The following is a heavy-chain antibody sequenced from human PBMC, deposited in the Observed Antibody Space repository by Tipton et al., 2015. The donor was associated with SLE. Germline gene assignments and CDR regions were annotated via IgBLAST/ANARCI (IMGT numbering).Heavy chain of an antibody. Sequence: SLRLSCAASGFTFSDYWMYWVRQAPGKGLEWVANIKEDGREIYYVDSVEGRFTISRDNAKNSLYLQLNSLRVEDTAVYYCVRGGSTTIRPLGCWGQVTLVTVSS. V-gene: IGHV3-7*03. CDR2: IKEDGREI. CDR1: GFTFSDYW. J-gene: IGHJ4*02. D-gene: IGHD1-26*01. CDR3: VRGGSTTIRPLGC.